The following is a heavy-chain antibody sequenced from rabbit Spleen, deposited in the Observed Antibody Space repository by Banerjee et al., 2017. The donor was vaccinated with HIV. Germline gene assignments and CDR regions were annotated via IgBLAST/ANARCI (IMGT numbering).Heavy chain of an antibody. CDR1: GFSFSAGYY. V-gene: IGHV1S40*01. Sequence: QSLEESGGDLVKPGASLTLTCTASGFSFSAGYYMCWVRQAPGKGLEWIACINTGSNGVTYYASWAEGRFTISKTSSTTVTLQMTSLTAADTATYFCARDNAGSSYWTFNLWGPGTLVTVS. D-gene: IGHD8-1*01. CDR2: INTGSNGVT. CDR3: ARDNAGSSYWTFNL. J-gene: IGHJ4*01.